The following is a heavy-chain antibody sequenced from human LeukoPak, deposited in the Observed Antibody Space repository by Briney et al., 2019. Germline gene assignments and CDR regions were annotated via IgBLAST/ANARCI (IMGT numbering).Heavy chain of an antibody. J-gene: IGHJ4*02. CDR2: ISTASETI. D-gene: IGHD6-19*01. CDR3: VGGGGGGWDIDN. Sequence: PGGSLRLSCAASGFTFSSYAMSWVRQAPGKGLEWVSYISTASETIYYADSVKGRFTISRDDAKKSLYLQMNSLRDEDTAVYYCVGGGGGGWDIDNWGQGTLVTVSS. CDR1: GFTFSSYA. V-gene: IGHV3-48*02.